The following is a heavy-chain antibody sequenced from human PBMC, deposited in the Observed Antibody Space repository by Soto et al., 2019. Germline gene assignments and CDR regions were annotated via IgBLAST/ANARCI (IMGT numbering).Heavy chain of an antibody. D-gene: IGHD3-22*01. CDR2: IYYSGST. CDR3: ARASWGYYYDSSGYHFDY. J-gene: IGHJ4*02. V-gene: IGHV4-59*01. CDR1: GGSISSYY. Sequence: QVQLQESGPGLVKPSETLSLTCTVSGGSISSYYWSWIRQPPGKGLEWIGYIYYSGSTNYNPSLKSRVTISVDTSKNQFSLKLSSVTAADTAVYYCARASWGYYYDSSGYHFDYWGPGTLVTVSS.